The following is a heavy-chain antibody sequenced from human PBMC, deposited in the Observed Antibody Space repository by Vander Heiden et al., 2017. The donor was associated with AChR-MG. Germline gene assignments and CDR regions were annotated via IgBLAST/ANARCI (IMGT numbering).Heavy chain of an antibody. CDR1: AGSLSSYY. V-gene: IGHV4-4*07. CDR3: ARDGSLYYDFWSGSYPNYFDY. J-gene: IGHJ4*02. D-gene: IGHD3-3*01. Sequence: QVQLQESGPGLVTPSETLSLTCTVPAGSLSSYYWSWIRQPAGKGLEWIGRIYTSGSTNYNPSLKSRVTMSVDTSKNQFSLKLSSVTAADTAVYYCARDGSLYYDFWSGSYPNYFDYWGQGTLVTVSS. CDR2: IYTSGST.